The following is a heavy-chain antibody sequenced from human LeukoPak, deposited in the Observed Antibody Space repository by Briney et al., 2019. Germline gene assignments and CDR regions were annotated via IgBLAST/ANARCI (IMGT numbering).Heavy chain of an antibody. J-gene: IGHJ4*02. CDR3: ARGYSYGDFDY. CDR1: GGSISSYY. Sequence: SETLSLTCTVSGGSISSYYWSWIRQPPGKGLEWIGYIYYSGSTNYNPSLKSRVTISVDTSKNQFSLKLSSVTAADTAMYYCARGYSYGDFDYWGQGTLVTVSS. CDR2: IYYSGST. D-gene: IGHD5-18*01. V-gene: IGHV4-59*01.